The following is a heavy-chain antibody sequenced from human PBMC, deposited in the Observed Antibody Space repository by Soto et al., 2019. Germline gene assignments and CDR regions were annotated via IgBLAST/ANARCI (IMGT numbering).Heavy chain of an antibody. CDR1: ESTFSSFG. V-gene: IGHV3-74*01. J-gene: IGHJ3*02. CDR3: ARGGRFRINDAFDI. CDR2: INSDGSST. Sequence: GGSLRLSCATSESTFSSFGMHWVRQAPGKGLVWVSRINSDGSSTSYAETVKGRFTISRDNAKNTLYLQMNSLRAEDTAVYYCARGGRFRINDAFDIWGQGTMVTVSS. D-gene: IGHD6-19*01.